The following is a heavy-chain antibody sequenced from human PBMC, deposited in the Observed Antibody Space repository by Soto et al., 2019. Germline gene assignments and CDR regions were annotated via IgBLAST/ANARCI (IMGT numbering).Heavy chain of an antibody. J-gene: IGHJ6*02. D-gene: IGHD1-1*01. Sequence: GGSLRLSCAASGFTVSSNYMSWVRQAPGKGLEWVSVIYSGGSTYYADSVKGRFTISRDNSKNTLYLQMNSLRAEDTAVYYCARDPNEIGNYGMDVWGQGTAVTVSS. CDR3: ARDPNEIGNYGMDV. V-gene: IGHV3-53*01. CDR2: IYSGGST. CDR1: GFTVSSNY.